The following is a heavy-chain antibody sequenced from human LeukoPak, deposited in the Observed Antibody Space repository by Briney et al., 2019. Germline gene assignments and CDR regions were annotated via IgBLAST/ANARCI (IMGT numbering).Heavy chain of an antibody. J-gene: IGHJ6*04. D-gene: IGHD3-10*02. Sequence: GGSLRLSCAASGFTFNTYWMTWVRQAPGGGVEWVANVRQDGGEGHYVDSVRGRFTVSRDKAENSLYLQMNSLGDEGTAVCFRVTRLCSSSACRASAYLSFDVWGKGTTVTASS. CDR1: GFTFNTYW. CDR2: VRQDGGEG. CDR3: VTRLCSSSACRASAYLSFDV. V-gene: IGHV3-7*01.